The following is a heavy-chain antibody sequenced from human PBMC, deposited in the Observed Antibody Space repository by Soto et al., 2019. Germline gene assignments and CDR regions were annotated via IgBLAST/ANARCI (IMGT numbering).Heavy chain of an antibody. V-gene: IGHV4-31*02. CDR1: GASISSGNHF. CDR3: ARGRNCAEGTCYPGYWFDP. Sequence: QVQLQESGPGLVKPSQTVSLTCSLSGASISSGNHFWTWIRQHPVKGLEWIGYIYHTGNTKYNPSLKSRVTISVDSSKKELSLKLSSSPPADTPLYYCARGRNCAEGTCYPGYWFDPWGRGIPVTVPS. D-gene: IGHD2-8*02. J-gene: IGHJ5*02. CDR2: IYHTGNT.